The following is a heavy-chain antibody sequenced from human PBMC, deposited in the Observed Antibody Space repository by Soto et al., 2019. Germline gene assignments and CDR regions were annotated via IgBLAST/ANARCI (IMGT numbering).Heavy chain of an antibody. CDR3: ARGIAVEPTANWFDP. D-gene: IGHD6-19*01. J-gene: IGHJ5*02. V-gene: IGHV1-18*01. Sequence: QVQLVQSGGEVKKSGASVKVSCKASGYIFRSYGISWVRQAPGQGLEWMGWINVKNGNTKHVEKXQXXXTXXTDTSTSTAYMELRNLTSDDTAVYYCARGIAVEPTANWFDPWGHGTLVIVSS. CDR2: INVKNGNT. CDR1: GYIFRSYG.